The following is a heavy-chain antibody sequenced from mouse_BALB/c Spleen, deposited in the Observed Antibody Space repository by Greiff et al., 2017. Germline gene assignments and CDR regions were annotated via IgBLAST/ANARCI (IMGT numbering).Heavy chain of an antibody. V-gene: IGHV1-77*01. J-gene: IGHJ2*01. CDR2: IYPGSGNT. CDR1: GYTFTDYY. CDR3: ARSDYYGSSYFDY. Sequence: VQLQQSGAELARPGASVKLSCKASGYTFTDYYINWVKQRTGQGLEWIGEIYPGSGNTYYNEKFKGKATLTADKSSSTAYMQLSSLTSEDSAVYFCARSDYYGSSYFDYWGQGTTLTVSS. D-gene: IGHD1-1*01.